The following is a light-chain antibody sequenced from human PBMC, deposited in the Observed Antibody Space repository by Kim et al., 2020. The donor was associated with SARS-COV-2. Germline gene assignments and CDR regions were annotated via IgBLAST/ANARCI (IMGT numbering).Light chain of an antibody. CDR1: QNIYSS. CDR2: GAS. V-gene: IGKV3-15*01. Sequence: EIVMTQSPATVSVSPGERATLSCRASQNIYSSLAWYQQKPGQSPRLLIYGASIRTAGIPARFSGSGSGTEFTLTISSLQSEDFAVYYCQQYSNWRPLTFGGGTKVDIK. CDR3: QQYSNWRPLT. J-gene: IGKJ4*01.